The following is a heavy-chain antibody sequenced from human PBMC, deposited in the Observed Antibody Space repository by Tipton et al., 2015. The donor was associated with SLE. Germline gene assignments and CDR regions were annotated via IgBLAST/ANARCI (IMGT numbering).Heavy chain of an antibody. CDR3: ASGGFYFDY. V-gene: IGHV4-4*08. D-gene: IGHD3-16*01. Sequence: LRLSCTVSGGSISSYYWSWIRQPPGKGLEWIGYIYTSGSTNYNPSLKSRVTISVDTSKNQFSLKLSSVTAADTAVYYCASGGFYFDYWGQGTLVTVSS. CDR1: GGSISSYY. CDR2: IYTSGST. J-gene: IGHJ4*02.